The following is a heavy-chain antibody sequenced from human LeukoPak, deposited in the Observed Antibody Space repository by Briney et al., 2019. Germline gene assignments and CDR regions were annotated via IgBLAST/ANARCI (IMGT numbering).Heavy chain of an antibody. Sequence: SETLSLTCTVSGGSISSYYWSWIRQPPGKGLEWIGYIYYSGSTNYNPSLKSRVTISVDTSKNQFSLKLSSVTAADTAVYYCARVPVLGQPEPSYYFDYWGQGTLVTVSS. J-gene: IGHJ4*02. V-gene: IGHV4-59*01. CDR1: GGSISSYY. D-gene: IGHD1-14*01. CDR3: ARVPVLGQPEPSYYFDY. CDR2: IYYSGST.